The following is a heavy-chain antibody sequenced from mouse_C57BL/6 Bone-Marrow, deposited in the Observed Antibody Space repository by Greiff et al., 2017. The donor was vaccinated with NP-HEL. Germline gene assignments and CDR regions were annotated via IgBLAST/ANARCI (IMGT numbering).Heavy chain of an antibody. D-gene: IGHD2-3*01. V-gene: IGHV7-3*02. CDR3: ARDRNDDIYWYFDV. Sequence: DVMLVESGGGLIQPGGSLRLSCTTSGFTFTDYYMSWVRLPPGKALEWLGFIRNKANGYTTDYSASVKGRFTISRDNSQSIFYLQMNTLRAEDSATYYCARDRNDDIYWYFDVWGAGTTVTVSS. CDR2: IRNKANGYTT. J-gene: IGHJ1*01. CDR1: GFTFTDYY.